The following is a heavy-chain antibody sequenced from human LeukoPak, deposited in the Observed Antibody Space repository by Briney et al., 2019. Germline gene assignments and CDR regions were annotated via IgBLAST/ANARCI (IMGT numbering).Heavy chain of an antibody. CDR3: ARAPYYGSNWFDP. V-gene: IGHV3-30-3*01. D-gene: IGHD3-16*01. CDR2: ISYDGSSK. Sequence: GGSLRLSCAASGFTFSSYAMHWVRQAPGKGLEWVALISYDGSSKYYADSVKGRFTVSRDNPRNTLYLQMNSLTTEDTGLYYCARAPYYGSNWFDPWGQGTLVTVSS. J-gene: IGHJ5*02. CDR1: GFTFSSYA.